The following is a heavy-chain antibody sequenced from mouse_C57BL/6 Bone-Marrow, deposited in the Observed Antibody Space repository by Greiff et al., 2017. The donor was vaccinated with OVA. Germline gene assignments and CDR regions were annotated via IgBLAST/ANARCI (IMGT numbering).Heavy chain of an antibody. Sequence: EVQLQESGPVLVKPGASVKMSCKASGYTFTDYYMNWVKQSHGKSLEWIGVINPYNGGTSYNQKFKGKATFTVDKSSSTAYMELNSLTSEDPAVYYCARSQAPWVRRLFDYWGQGTTLTVSS. CDR3: ARSQAPWVRRLFDY. V-gene: IGHV1-19*01. D-gene: IGHD2-14*01. CDR1: GYTFTDYY. CDR2: INPYNGGT. J-gene: IGHJ2*01.